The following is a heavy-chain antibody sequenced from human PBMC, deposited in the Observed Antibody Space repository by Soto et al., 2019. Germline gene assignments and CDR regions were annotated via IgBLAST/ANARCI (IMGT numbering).Heavy chain of an antibody. CDR2: IYSGGST. J-gene: IGHJ6*02. V-gene: IGHV3-53*01. D-gene: IGHD4-4*01. CDR1: GFTVSSNY. Sequence: GGSLRLYCAASGFTVSSNYMSWVRQAPGKGLEWVSVIYSGGSTYYADSVKGRFTISRDNSKNTLYLQMNSLRAEDTAVYYCARTHYSKDYYYGMDVWGQGTTVTVSS. CDR3: ARTHYSKDYYYGMDV.